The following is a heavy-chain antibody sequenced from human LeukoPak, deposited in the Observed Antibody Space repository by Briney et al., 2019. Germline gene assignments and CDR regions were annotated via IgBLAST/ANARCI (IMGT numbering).Heavy chain of an antibody. Sequence: WETLSLMGGVPDGTIIGYYWTWLRHSPGKGVEWVGYIYYIGSTIYNPSLKSRVTISVDTSNNQFSLKLSYVTAADTAVYYCARRYGDYPNNWFDPWGQGTLVTVSS. D-gene: IGHD4-17*01. CDR3: ARRYGDYPNNWFDP. J-gene: IGHJ5*02. CDR2: IYYIGST. V-gene: IGHV4-59*01. CDR1: DGTIIGYY.